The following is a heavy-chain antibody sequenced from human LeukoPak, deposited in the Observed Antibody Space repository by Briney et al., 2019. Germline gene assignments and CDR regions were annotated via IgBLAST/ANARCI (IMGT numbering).Heavy chain of an antibody. D-gene: IGHD2-15*01. CDR1: GYTFTSYY. CDR2: INPSGGST. V-gene: IGHV1-46*01. J-gene: IGHJ4*02. Sequence: ASVKVSCKASGYTFTSYYMHWVRQAPGQGLEWMGIINPSGGSTSYAQKLQGRVTMTTDTSTSTAYMELRSLRSDDTAVYYCARGIYCSAGSCPFHFDYWGQGTLVTVSS. CDR3: ARGIYCSAGSCPFHFDY.